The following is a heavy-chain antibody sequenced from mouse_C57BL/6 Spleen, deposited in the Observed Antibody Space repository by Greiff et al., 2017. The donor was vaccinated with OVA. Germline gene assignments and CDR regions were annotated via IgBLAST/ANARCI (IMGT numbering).Heavy chain of an antibody. Sequence: VQLQQSGAELVRPGASVKLSCTASGFNIKDYYMHWVKQRPEQGLEWIGRIDPEDGDTEYAPKFQGKATMTADTSSNTAYLQLSSLTSEDTAVYYCRGGYGNYGFDYWGQGTTLTVSS. CDR2: IDPEDGDT. J-gene: IGHJ2*01. V-gene: IGHV14-1*01. D-gene: IGHD2-1*01. CDR1: GFNIKDYY. CDR3: RGGYGNYGFDY.